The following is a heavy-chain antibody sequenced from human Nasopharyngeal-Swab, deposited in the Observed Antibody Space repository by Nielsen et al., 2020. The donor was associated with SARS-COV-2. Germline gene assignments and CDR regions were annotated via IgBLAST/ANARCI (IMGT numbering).Heavy chain of an antibody. D-gene: IGHD4-23*01. CDR3: ARYGTTVVTPYYFDY. Sequence: GGSLRLSCAVSGFTVSSNYMSWVRQAPGKGLEWVAVIWYDGSNKYYADSVKGRFTISRDNSKNSLYLQMNSLRAEDTAVYYCARYGTTVVTPYYFDYWGQGTLVTVSS. J-gene: IGHJ4*02. CDR1: GFTVSSNY. V-gene: IGHV3-33*08. CDR2: IWYDGSNK.